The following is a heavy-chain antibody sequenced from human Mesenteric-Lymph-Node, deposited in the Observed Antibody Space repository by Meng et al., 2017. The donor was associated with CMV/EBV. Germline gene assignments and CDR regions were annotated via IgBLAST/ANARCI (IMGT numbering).Heavy chain of an antibody. CDR2: IIPIFGTA. J-gene: IGHJ3*02. V-gene: IGHV1-69*05. CDR1: GGTFSSCA. Sequence: SVKVSCKASGGTFSSCAVSWVRQAPGQGLEWMGGIIPIFGTANYAQKFQGRVTMTRDTSTSTVYMELRSLRSEDTAVYYCTRWGNCSGGNCYSDAFDIWGQGTMVTVSS. CDR3: TRWGNCSGGNCYSDAFDI. D-gene: IGHD2-15*01.